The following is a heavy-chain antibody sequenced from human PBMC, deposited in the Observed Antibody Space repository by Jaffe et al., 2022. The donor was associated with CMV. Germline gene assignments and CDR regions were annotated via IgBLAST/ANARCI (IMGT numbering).Heavy chain of an antibody. V-gene: IGHV1-2*02. J-gene: IGHJ4*02. D-gene: IGHD6-13*01. CDR2: INSYSGDT. CDR3: AREIEATGKAVDY. Sequence: QVQLVQSGAEVKKPGASVKVSCKTSGYTFTTFYIHWVRQAPGQGLEWMGWINSYSGDTNYAQKFQGRVTMTRDTSVSTAYMEVSRLRSDDTAVYYCAREIEATGKAVDYWGQGAQVTVSS. CDR1: GYTFTTFY.